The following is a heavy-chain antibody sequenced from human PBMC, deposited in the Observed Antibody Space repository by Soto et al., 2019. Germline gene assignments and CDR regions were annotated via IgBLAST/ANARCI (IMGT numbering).Heavy chain of an antibody. CDR2: ISAYNGNT. CDR3: ARDRVLVYSSSSFSLGY. CDR1: GYTFTSYG. Sequence: QVQLVQSGAEVKKPGASVKVSCKASGYTFTSYGISWVRQAPGQGLEWMGWISAYNGNTNYAQKLQGRVTMTTDTSTGTAYMELRSLRSDDTAVYYCARDRVLVYSSSSFSLGYWGQGTLVTVSS. D-gene: IGHD6-6*01. V-gene: IGHV1-18*01. J-gene: IGHJ4*02.